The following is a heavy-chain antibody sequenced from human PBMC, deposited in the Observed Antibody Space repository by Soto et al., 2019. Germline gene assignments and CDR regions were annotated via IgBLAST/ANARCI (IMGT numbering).Heavy chain of an antibody. CDR3: AADLPGDMSDWGFDY. V-gene: IGHV3-15*07. CDR1: GFTFSCAW. CDR2: IKSKANGETT. Sequence: EVQLVESGGGLLKPGGSLRLSCAASGFTFSCAWMHWVRQAPGKGLEWVGLIKSKANGETTHYAAPVQGRFTISRDDSKNTVYLQMSRLKTEDTAVYHCAADLPGDMSDWGFDYFGQGTLVTVYS. J-gene: IGHJ4*02. D-gene: IGHD7-27*01.